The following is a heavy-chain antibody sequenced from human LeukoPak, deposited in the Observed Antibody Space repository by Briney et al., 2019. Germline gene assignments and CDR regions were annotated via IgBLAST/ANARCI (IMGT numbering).Heavy chain of an antibody. J-gene: IGHJ3*02. CDR1: GYTFTSYY. Sequence: WASVKVSCQASGYTFTSYYMHWVRQAPGQGLEWMGIINPSGGSTSYAQKFQGRVTMTRDTSTSTVYMELSSLRSEDTAVYYCARTPADRRRPVVVPAAMPYGAFDIWGQGTMVTVSS. D-gene: IGHD2-2*01. CDR2: INPSGGST. V-gene: IGHV1-46*01. CDR3: ARTPADRRRPVVVPAAMPYGAFDI.